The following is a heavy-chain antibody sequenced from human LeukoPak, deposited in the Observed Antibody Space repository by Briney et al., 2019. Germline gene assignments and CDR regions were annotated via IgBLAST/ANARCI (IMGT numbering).Heavy chain of an antibody. J-gene: IGHJ4*02. D-gene: IGHD3-10*01. V-gene: IGHV3-9*01. CDR1: GFTFSNRA. CDR2: ISWNSGSI. Sequence: GGSLRLSCAASGFTFSNRAMNWVRQAPGKGLEWVSGISWNSGSIGYADSVKGRFTISRDNAKNSLYLQMNSLRAEDTALYYCARATYYGSGSLGYWGQGTLVTVSS. CDR3: ARATYYGSGSLGY.